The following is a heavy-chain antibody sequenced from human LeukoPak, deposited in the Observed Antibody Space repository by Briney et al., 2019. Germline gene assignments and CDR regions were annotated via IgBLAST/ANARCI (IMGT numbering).Heavy chain of an antibody. Sequence: PGGSLRLSCAASGFTLSNYGMHWVRQAPGKGLEWVAVIWYDESKKYYADSVKGRFTISRDNSKNTLYMQMNSLRVKDTAVYFCARGGSGGPKPPSRFDYWGQGTLVTVSS. CDR1: GFTLSNYG. V-gene: IGHV3-33*01. CDR2: IWYDESKK. J-gene: IGHJ4*02. CDR3: ARGGSGGPKPPSRFDY. D-gene: IGHD2-15*01.